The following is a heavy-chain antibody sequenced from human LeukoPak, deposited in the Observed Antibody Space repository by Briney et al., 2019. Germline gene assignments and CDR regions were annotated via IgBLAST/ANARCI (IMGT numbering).Heavy chain of an antibody. CDR3: ARHWLRTNWFDP. CDR1: GGSISSSDYY. J-gene: IGHJ5*02. D-gene: IGHD5-12*01. Sequence: SETLSLTCTVSGGSISSSDYYWGWVRQPPGKGLEWIGSIFYSGAAHCNPSLKSRVTISVDTSNNQFSLMLSSVTAADTAVYYCARHWLRTNWFDPWGQGTLVTVSS. V-gene: IGHV4-39*01. CDR2: IFYSGAA.